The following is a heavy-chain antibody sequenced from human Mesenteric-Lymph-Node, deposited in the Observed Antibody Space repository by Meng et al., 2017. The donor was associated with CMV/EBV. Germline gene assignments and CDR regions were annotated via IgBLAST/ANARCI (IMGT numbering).Heavy chain of an antibody. J-gene: IGHJ6*02. CDR3: ARDCSMCGMDV. V-gene: IGHV3-15*01. D-gene: IGHD2/OR15-2a*01. CDR2: IKSNILGATS. CDR1: GFTFTEAW. Sequence: GESLKISCATSGFTFTEAWMHWVRQAPGKGLEWVGRIKSNILGATSDYAAPVKGRFTISRDDSKNTVYLQMNSLKTEDTAVYYCARDCSMCGMDVWGQGTTVTVSS.